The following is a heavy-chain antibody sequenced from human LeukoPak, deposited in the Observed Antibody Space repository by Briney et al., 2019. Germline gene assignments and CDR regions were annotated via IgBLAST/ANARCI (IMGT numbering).Heavy chain of an antibody. CDR2: ITKSSTYV. D-gene: IGHD3-10*01. CDR3: ARGSGVHV. V-gene: IGHV3-21*04. CDR1: GFTFRTHS. Sequence: GGSLRLSCEASGFTFRTHSMNWVRRAPGKGLEWVSSITKSSTYVYYADSVKGRFTISRDNANNSLFLQMNNLGVDDTGVYYCARGSGVHVWGQGTLVIVSS. J-gene: IGHJ4*02.